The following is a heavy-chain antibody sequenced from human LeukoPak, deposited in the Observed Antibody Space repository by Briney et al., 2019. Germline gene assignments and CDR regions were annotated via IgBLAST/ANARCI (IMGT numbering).Heavy chain of an antibody. CDR3: ARSNQADDY. CDR2: VNPGGSST. V-gene: IGHV3-74*01. Sequence: GGSLRLSCAAAGFTFSSYWMHWVRQVPGKGLVWVSRVNPGGSSTAYADSVKGRFSISRDNARNTLYLQMNSLRDEDTAVYYCARSNQADDYWGQGTLVTVSS. D-gene: IGHD4-11*01. J-gene: IGHJ4*02. CDR1: GFTFSSYW.